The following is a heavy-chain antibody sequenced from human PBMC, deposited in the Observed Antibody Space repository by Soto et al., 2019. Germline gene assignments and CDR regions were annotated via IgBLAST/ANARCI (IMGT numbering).Heavy chain of an antibody. CDR1: GGTISSGCYY. CDR2: IYYSGST. D-gene: IGHD3-3*01. V-gene: IGHV4-31*03. Sequence: TSETLSLTCTVSGGTISSGCYYWSWIRQHPGKGLEWIGYIYYSGSTNYNPSLKSRVTISVDTSKNQFSLKLSSVTAADTAVYYCARGFQRSYYDFWSGTEVYYFDYWGQGTLVTVSS. CDR3: ARGFQRSYYDFWSGTEVYYFDY. J-gene: IGHJ4*02.